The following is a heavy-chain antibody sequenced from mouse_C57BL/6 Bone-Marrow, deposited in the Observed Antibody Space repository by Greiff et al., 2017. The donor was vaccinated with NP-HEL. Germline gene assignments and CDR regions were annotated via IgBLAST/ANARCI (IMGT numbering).Heavy chain of an antibody. CDR3: ARLPPTAYFDY. CDR1: GFTFTDYY. CDR2: IRNKANGYTT. J-gene: IGHJ2*01. Sequence: EVKLMESGGGLVQPGGSLSLSCAASGFTFTDYYMSWVRQPPGKALEWLGFIRNKANGYTTEYSASVKGRFTISRDNSQSSLYLHMNALRAEDSATYYCARLPPTAYFDYWGQGTTLTVSS. V-gene: IGHV7-3*01. D-gene: IGHD1-2*01.